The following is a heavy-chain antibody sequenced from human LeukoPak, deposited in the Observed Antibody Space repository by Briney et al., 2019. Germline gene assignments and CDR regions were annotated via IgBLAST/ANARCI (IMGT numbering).Heavy chain of an antibody. V-gene: IGHV3-21*01. D-gene: IGHD3-16*02. CDR2: ISSSSSYI. CDR1: GFTFSSYS. J-gene: IGHJ4*02. CDR3: ARDQGDYEVSYGFYFCY. Sequence: GGSLRLSCAASGFTFSSYSMNWVRQAPGKGLEWVSSISSSSSYIYYADSVKGRSTISRDNAKNSLYLQMNSLRAEDTAVYYCARDQGDYEVSYGFYFCYRGQGTLVTVSS.